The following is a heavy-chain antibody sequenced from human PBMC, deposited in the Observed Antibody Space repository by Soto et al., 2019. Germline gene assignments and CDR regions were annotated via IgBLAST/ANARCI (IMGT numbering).Heavy chain of an antibody. J-gene: IGHJ4*01. CDR3: ARDAGGAYDH. D-gene: IGHD2-21*01. CDR2: IYYIGST. V-gene: IGHV4-59*01. CDR1: GAPITINY. Sequence: QVQVRESGPGLVKPAETLSLTCTVSGAPITINYWSWIRQAPGKGLEWIGYIYYIGSTTYNPSLKSRVTMSADTSKDQFSLKLHSVTAADTAVYYCARDAGGAYDHGGPGILVTVSS.